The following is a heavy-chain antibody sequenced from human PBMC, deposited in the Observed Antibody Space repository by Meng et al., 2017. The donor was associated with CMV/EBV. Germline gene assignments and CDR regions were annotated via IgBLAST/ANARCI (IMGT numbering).Heavy chain of an antibody. CDR2: ISGSGDTT. V-gene: IGHV3-23*01. CDR3: TVKITFGGVIPAR. Sequence: VSGLTFSNYCMSWVRQAPGKGLEWVSTISGSGDTTYYVDSVKGRFTISRDNSRNTLYLQMNSLRAEDTAVYYCTVKITFGGVIPARWGQGTLVTVSS. CDR1: GLTFSNYC. D-gene: IGHD3-16*02. J-gene: IGHJ4*02.